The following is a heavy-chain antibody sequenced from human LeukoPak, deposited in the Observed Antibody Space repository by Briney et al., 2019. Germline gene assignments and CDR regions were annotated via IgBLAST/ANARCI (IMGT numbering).Heavy chain of an antibody. D-gene: IGHD2-15*01. J-gene: IGHJ4*02. CDR3: ARDHCSGGSCYLFDS. Sequence: PSQTLSLTCTVSGGSISSGDYYWSWIRQPPGKGLEWIGYIYYSGSTYYNPSLKSRVTTSLDTSKNQFSLKLSSVTAADTAVYYCARDHCSGGSCYLFDSWGQGTLSPSPQ. CDR2: IYYSGST. V-gene: IGHV4-30-4*01. CDR1: GGSISSGDYY.